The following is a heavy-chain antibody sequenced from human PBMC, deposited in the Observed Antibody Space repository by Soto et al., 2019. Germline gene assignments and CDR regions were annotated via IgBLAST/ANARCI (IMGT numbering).Heavy chain of an antibody. CDR3: ARDRSSSPWGSIYYYYGMDV. CDR1: GDSVSSNSAA. J-gene: IGHJ6*02. Sequence: QVQLQQSGPGLVKPSQTLSLTCAISGDSVSSNSAAWNWIRQSPSRGLEWLGRTYYRSKWYNDYAVSVNSRITINPDTSKNQFSLQLNSVTPEDTAVYYCARDRSSSPWGSIYYYYGMDVWGQGTTVTVSS. CDR2: TYYRSKWYN. V-gene: IGHV6-1*01. D-gene: IGHD6-6*01.